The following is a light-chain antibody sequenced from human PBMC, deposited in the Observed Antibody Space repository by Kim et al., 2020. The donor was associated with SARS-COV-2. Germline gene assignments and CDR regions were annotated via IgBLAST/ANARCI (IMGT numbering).Light chain of an antibody. CDR1: QSVSGN. CDR2: RAS. CDR3: QQFSNWPYT. J-gene: IGKJ2*01. Sequence: EILMTQSPATLSVSPGERATLSCRASQSVSGNLAWYQQKPGQAPKLLIYRASTRATGVPARFSGSGSGTEFTLTVSSLQSEDFAVYYCQQFSNWPYTFGQGTKLEI. V-gene: IGKV3-15*01.